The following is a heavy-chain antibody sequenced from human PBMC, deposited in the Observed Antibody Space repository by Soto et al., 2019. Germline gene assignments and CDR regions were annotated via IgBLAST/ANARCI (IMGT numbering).Heavy chain of an antibody. Sequence: QLQLQESGSGLVKPSHTLSLTCAVSGGSISSGGYSWSWIRQPPGKGLEWIGYIYHSGSTYYNPSLKSRVTIAEDRSKNQFSLKLRSVTAAHTAVYYFARGGDGDSEYWGQGTLVTVSS. J-gene: IGHJ4*02. V-gene: IGHV4-30-2*01. D-gene: IGHD4-17*01. CDR2: IYHSGST. CDR3: ARGGDGDSEY. CDR1: GGSISSGGYS.